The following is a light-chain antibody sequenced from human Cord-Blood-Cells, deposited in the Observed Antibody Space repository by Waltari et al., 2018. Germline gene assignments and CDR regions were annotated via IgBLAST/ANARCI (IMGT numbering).Light chain of an antibody. V-gene: IGKV3-15*01. CDR3: QQYNNWPIT. CDR1: QSVSSN. J-gene: IGKJ5*01. CDR2: GAS. Sequence: EIVMTQSPATLSVSQGEGATLSCRASQSVSSNLAWYQQKPGQAPRLLIYGASTRATGIPARFSGSGSGTEFTLTISSLQSEDFAVYYCQQYNNWPITFGQGTRLEIK.